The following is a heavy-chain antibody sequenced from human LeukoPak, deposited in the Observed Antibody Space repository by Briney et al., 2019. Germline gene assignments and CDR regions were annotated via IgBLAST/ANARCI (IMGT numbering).Heavy chain of an antibody. J-gene: IGHJ3*02. CDR2: IYHSGST. CDR3: ASTGYGGNSAAFDI. CDR1: GYSISSGYY. Sequence: PSETLSLTCTVSGYSISSGYYWGWIRQPPGKGLEWIGSIYHSGSTYYNPSLKSRVTISVDTSKNQFSLKLSSVTAADTAVYYCASTGYGGNSAAFDIWGQGTMVTVSS. D-gene: IGHD4-23*01. V-gene: IGHV4-38-2*02.